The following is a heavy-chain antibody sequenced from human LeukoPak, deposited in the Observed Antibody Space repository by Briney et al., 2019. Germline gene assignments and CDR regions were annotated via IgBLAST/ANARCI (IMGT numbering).Heavy chain of an antibody. CDR2: RYYRSKWYN. CDR1: GDSVSSNSAA. J-gene: IGHJ2*01. Sequence: SQTLSLTCAISGDSVSSNSAAWNWIRQSPARGLEWLGRRYYRSKWYNDYAVSVKSRITINPDTSKNQFSLQLNSVTPEDTAVYYCARDSPLTTVTTFPYWYFDLWGRGTLVTVSS. CDR3: ARDSPLTTVTTFPYWYFDL. D-gene: IGHD4-17*01. V-gene: IGHV6-1*01.